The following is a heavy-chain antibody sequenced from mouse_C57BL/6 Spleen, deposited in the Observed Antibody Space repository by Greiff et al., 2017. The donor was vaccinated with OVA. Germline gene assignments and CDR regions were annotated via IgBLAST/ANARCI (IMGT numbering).Heavy chain of an antibody. CDR1: GFTFSSYA. V-gene: IGHV5-4*03. CDR2: ISDGGSYT. CDR3: AIGTFYGNYGAWFAY. D-gene: IGHD2-1*01. Sequence: EVKLVESGGGLVKPGGSLKLSCAASGFTFSSYAMSWVRQTPEKRLEWVATISDGGSYTYYPDNVKGRFTISRDNAKNNLYLQMSHLKSEDTAMYYCAIGTFYGNYGAWFAYWGQGTLVTVSA. J-gene: IGHJ3*01.